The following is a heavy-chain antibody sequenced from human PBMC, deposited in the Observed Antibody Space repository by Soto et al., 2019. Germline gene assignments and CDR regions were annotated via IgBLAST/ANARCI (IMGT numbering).Heavy chain of an antibody. CDR2: MNPNSGNT. CDR1: GYTFTSYD. J-gene: IGHJ5*02. D-gene: IGHD3-10*01. CDR3: ARRRDMGGFGELLSNWFDP. V-gene: IGHV1-8*01. Sequence: ASVKVSCKASGYTFTSYDINWVRQATGQGLEWMGWMNPNSGNTGYAQKFQGRVTMTRNTSISTAYMELSSLRSEDTAVYYCARRRDMGGFGELLSNWFDPWGQGTLVTVSS.